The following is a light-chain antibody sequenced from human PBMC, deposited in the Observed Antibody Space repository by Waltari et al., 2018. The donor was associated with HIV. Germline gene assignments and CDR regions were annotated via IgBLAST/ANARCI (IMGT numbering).Light chain of an antibody. J-gene: IGKJ1*01. CDR2: EAS. V-gene: IGKV1-5*03. CDR1: QSIRSW. Sequence: DIQMTQSPSTLSASVGERVTIACRASQSIRSWLAWYQQKPGKAPKLLISEASSLESGVPSRFSGSGSGTEFTLTISSLQSDDFATYHCQQYNSYSQWMFGQGTKVEIK. CDR3: QQYNSYSQWM.